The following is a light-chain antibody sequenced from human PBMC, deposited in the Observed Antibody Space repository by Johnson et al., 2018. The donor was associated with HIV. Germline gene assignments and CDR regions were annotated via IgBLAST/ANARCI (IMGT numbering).Light chain of an antibody. CDR1: SSDMGNYA. Sequence: QSVLTQPPSVSAAPGQKVTISCSGSSSDMGNYAVSWYQQLPGTAPQLLIYENNKRPSGIPDRFSGSKSGTSATLGITGLQTGDEADYYCGTWDSSLCAYVFGTGTKVTVL. V-gene: IGLV1-51*02. J-gene: IGLJ1*01. CDR3: GTWDSSLCAYV. CDR2: ENN.